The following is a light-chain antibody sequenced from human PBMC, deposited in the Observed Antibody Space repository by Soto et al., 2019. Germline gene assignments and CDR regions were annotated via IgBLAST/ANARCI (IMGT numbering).Light chain of an antibody. J-gene: IGKJ4*01. CDR1: RDIGTW. CDR3: HRHETYPLA. Sequence: TQMTQSPSTLSASVGDSVSITCRASRDIGTWLAWFQQKPGRAPNLLIYRASTLAMGVPSRFSGSGSGTEFTLTISSLQPDDFATYYCHRHETYPLAFGGGTKVDI. CDR2: RAS. V-gene: IGKV1-5*03.